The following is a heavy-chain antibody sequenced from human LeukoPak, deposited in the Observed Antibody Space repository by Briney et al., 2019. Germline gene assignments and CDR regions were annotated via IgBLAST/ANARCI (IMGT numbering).Heavy chain of an antibody. V-gene: IGHV1-8*01. CDR3: ARTYDSSGPTYYYYGMDV. Sequence: ASVKVSCKASGYTFTSYDINWVRQATGQGLEWMGWMNPNSGNTGYAQKFQGRVTMTRNTSISTAYMELSSLRSEDTAVYYCARTYDSSGPTYYYYGMDVWGQGTTVTVSS. CDR2: MNPNSGNT. CDR1: GYTFTSYD. J-gene: IGHJ6*02. D-gene: IGHD3-22*01.